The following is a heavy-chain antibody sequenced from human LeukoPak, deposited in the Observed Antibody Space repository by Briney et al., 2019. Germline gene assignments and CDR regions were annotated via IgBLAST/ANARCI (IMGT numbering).Heavy chain of an antibody. CDR1: GFTVSSNY. J-gene: IGHJ3*02. CDR2: FYSGGSR. Sequence: GGSLRLSCAASGFTVSSNYMSWVRQAPGKGLEWVSVFYSGGSRYYAESVKGRITISRDNSKNTLYAQMNSLRAEDTAVYYCARGTFYGGNSPFAFDIWGQGTMVTVSS. CDR3: ARGTFYGGNSPFAFDI. V-gene: IGHV3-53*01. D-gene: IGHD4-23*01.